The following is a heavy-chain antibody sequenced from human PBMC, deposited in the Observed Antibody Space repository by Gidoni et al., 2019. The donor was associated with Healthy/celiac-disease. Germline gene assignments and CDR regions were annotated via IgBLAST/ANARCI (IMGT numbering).Heavy chain of an antibody. J-gene: IGHJ5*02. D-gene: IGHD6-13*01. V-gene: IGHV4-59*01. CDR1: GGSISSYY. CDR3: ARNGRYSSSWYWWFDP. CDR2: IYYSGST. Sequence: QVQLQESGPGLVKPSETLSLTCTVSGGSISSYYWSWIRQPPGKGLEWIGYIYYSGSTNYNPSLKSRVTISVDTSKNQFSLKLSSVTAADTAVYYCARNGRYSSSWYWWFDPWGQGTLVTVSS.